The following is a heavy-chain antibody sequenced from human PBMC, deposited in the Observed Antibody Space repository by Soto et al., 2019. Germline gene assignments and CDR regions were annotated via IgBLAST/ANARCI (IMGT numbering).Heavy chain of an antibody. Sequence: ASVKVSCKASGYTFTSYGISWVRQAPGQGLEWMGWISAYNGNTNYAQKLQGRVTMTTDTSTSTAYMELSRLRSDDTAVYYCARALTADIFLVPAAHHLDPLAICGQGTMVP. CDR2: ISAYNGNT. J-gene: IGHJ3*02. CDR1: GYTFTSYG. CDR3: ARALTADIFLVPAAHHLDPLAI. V-gene: IGHV1-18*01. D-gene: IGHD2-2*01.